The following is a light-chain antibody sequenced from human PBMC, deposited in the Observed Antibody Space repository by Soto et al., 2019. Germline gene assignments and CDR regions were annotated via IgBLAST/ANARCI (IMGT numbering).Light chain of an antibody. V-gene: IGKV1-5*01. CDR3: QQYSDFLIS. Sequence: DIQMTQSPSTLSASVGDRVTITCRASQSISRSLAWYQQKPGKAPNLLIYDASSLEGGVPSRFSGSGFGTEFTLTIATLQPADFATYYCQQYSDFLISFGHGTKVDFK. J-gene: IGKJ3*01. CDR2: DAS. CDR1: QSISRS.